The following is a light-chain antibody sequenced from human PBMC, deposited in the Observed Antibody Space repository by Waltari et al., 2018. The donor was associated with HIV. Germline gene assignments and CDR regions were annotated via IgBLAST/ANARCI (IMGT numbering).Light chain of an antibody. CDR2: DGS. CDR3: NSYTTSSTLHVV. V-gene: IGLV2-14*03. Sequence: QSALTQPASVSGSPGQSITISCTGTSRDVGAYNYVSWYQHHPGKAPKLMIYDGSNRPSGVSNRFSGSKSGNTASLTISGLQAEDEADYYCNSYTTSSTLHVVFGGGTKLTVL. J-gene: IGLJ2*01. CDR1: SRDVGAYNY.